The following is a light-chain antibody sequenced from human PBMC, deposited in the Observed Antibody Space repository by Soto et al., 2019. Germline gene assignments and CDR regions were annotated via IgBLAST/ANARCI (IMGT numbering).Light chain of an antibody. CDR3: CSYAGMYTWM. Sequence: QSVLTQPRSVSGSPGQSVTISCTGTSSDVGGYNYVSWYQQHPGKAPKLMILDVSKRPSGVPDRFSGSKSGNTASLTISGLQADDESYYYCCSYAGMYTWMFGGGTKLTVL. J-gene: IGLJ3*02. CDR2: DVS. V-gene: IGLV2-11*01. CDR1: SSDVGGYNY.